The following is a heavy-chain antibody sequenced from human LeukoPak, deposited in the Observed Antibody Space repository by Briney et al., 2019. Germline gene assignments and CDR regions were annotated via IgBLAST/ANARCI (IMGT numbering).Heavy chain of an antibody. CDR1: GFTFSSYA. Sequence: GGSLRLSCAASGFTFSSYAMHWVRQAPGKGLEWVAVISYDGSNKYYADSVKGRFTISRDNSKNTLYLQMNSLRAEDTAVYYCASYDRSGYYFDYWGQGTLVTVSS. CDR3: ASYDRSGYYFDY. CDR2: ISYDGSNK. V-gene: IGHV3-30-3*01. D-gene: IGHD3-22*01. J-gene: IGHJ4*02.